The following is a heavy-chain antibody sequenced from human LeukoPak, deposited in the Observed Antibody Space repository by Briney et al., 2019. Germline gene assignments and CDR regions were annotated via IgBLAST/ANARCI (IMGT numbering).Heavy chain of an antibody. CDR1: GYTFIAYY. D-gene: IGHD2-2*01. CDR3: ARGMGVLVPAATWFDP. J-gene: IGHJ5*02. CDR2: INPNSGGT. V-gene: IGHV1-2*02. Sequence: ASVKVSCKASGYTFIAYYMHWVRQAPGQGLEWMGWINPNSGGTNYAQKFQGRVTMTRDTSISTAYMDLSRLRSDDTTVYYCARGMGVLVPAATWFDPWGQGTLVTVSS.